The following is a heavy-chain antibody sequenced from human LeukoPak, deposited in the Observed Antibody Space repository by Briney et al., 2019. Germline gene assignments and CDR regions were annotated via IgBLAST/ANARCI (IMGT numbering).Heavy chain of an antibody. CDR3: AVTGTKSGFDY. CDR2: IIPIFGTA. J-gene: IGHJ4*02. V-gene: IGHV1-69*05. Sequence: ASVKVSCKASGYTFTSYGISWVRQAPGQGLEWMGGIIPIFGTANYAQKFQGRVTITTDESTSTAYMELSSLRSEDTAVYYCAVTGTKSGFDYWGQGTLVTVSS. D-gene: IGHD1-7*01. CDR1: GYTFTSYG.